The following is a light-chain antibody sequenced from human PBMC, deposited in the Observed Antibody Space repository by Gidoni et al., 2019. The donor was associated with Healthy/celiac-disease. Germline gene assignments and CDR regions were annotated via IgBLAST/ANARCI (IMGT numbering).Light chain of an antibody. V-gene: IGKV3-15*01. Sequence: EMVITQTPATLSVSPGERATPSCRASQSVSSNFAWYQQKPGQAPRLLIYGASTRATGIPARFSGSGSGTEFTLTISSLQSEDFAVYYCQQDKNWALIWTFGQGTKVEIK. J-gene: IGKJ1*01. CDR1: QSVSSN. CDR3: QQDKNWALIWT. CDR2: GAS.